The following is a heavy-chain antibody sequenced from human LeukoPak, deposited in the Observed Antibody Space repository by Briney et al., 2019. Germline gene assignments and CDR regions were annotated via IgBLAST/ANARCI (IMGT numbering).Heavy chain of an antibody. D-gene: IGHD6-13*01. CDR2: IYHSGNS. Sequence: SETLSLTCSVSGYSISSGYYWSWIRQSPGKGLEWIGIIYHSGNSYYSPSLKSRVTISVDTSKNQFSLKLSSVTAADTAVYYCARHRQGGIYSSSWYGFDYWGQGTLVTVSS. J-gene: IGHJ4*02. CDR1: GYSISSGYY. V-gene: IGHV4-38-2*02. CDR3: ARHRQGGIYSSSWYGFDY.